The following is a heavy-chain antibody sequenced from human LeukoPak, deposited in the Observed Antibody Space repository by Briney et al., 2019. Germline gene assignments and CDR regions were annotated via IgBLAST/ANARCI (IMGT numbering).Heavy chain of an antibody. Sequence: GGSLRLSCAASGSTFSSYAMHWVRQAPGKGLEWVAVISYDGSNKYYADSVKGRFTISRDNSKNTLYLQMNSLRAEDTAVYYCARGGYDSSYPENDYWGQGTLVTVSS. V-gene: IGHV3-30-3*01. CDR1: GSTFSSYA. J-gene: IGHJ4*02. D-gene: IGHD3-22*01. CDR3: ARGGYDSSYPENDY. CDR2: ISYDGSNK.